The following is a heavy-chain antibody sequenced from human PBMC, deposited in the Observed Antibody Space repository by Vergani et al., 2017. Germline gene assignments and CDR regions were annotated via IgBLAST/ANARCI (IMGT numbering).Heavy chain of an antibody. Sequence: QVQLQESGPGLVKPSQTLSLTCTVSGGSISSGDYYWSWIRQPPGKGLEWIGYIYYSGSTSYNPSLKSRVTIAVDTSKNQFSLKLSSVTAADTAVYYCARDSLYYGSGIYYYYYMDVWGKGTAVTVSS. D-gene: IGHD3-10*01. CDR3: ARDSLYYGSGIYYYYYMDV. V-gene: IGHV4-30-4*08. J-gene: IGHJ6*03. CDR2: IYYSGST. CDR1: GGSISSGDYY.